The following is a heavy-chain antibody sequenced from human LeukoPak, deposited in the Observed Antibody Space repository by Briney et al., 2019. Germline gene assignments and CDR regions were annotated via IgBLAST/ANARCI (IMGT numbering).Heavy chain of an antibody. D-gene: IGHD1-26*01. CDR1: GFTFSSYA. J-gene: IGHJ4*02. CDR2: ISYDGSNK. V-gene: IGHV3-30-3*01. CDR3: VGGWEVFYYFDY. Sequence: GSLRLSCAASGFTFSSYAMHWVRQAPGKGLKWVAVISYDGSNKYYADSVKGRFTISRDNSKNTLYLQMNSLRAEDTAVYYCVGGWEVFYYFDYWGQGTLVTVSS.